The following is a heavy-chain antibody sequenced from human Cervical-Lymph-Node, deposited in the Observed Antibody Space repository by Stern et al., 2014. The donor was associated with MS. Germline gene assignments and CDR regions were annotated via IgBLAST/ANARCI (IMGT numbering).Heavy chain of an antibody. Sequence: VQLLESGAEVTKTGSSVKVSCKASGGTFSKFPSSWVRQAPGQGLEWMAGIFPCYVAPAYAQEFRGRVSITADVSTSTVYMELSSVRSDDTSVYYCALSSETSDRWYSLGYDLWGQGTLVTVSS. CDR1: GGTFSKFP. CDR3: ALSSETSDRWYSLGYDL. V-gene: IGHV1-69*01. J-gene: IGHJ5*02. D-gene: IGHD6-13*01. CDR2: IFPCYVAP.